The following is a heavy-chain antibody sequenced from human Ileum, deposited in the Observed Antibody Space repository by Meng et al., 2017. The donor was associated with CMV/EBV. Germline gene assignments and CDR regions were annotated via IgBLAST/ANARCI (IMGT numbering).Heavy chain of an antibody. CDR1: GYTFTNYD. V-gene: IGHV1-8*03. D-gene: IGHD5-24*01. Sequence: ASVKVSCKASGYTFTNYDINWVRQASGQGFEWVGWMSPNSGDTGYAQKFQGRVTITRNTSVSTAYMELSRLRSDDTAVYYCARGYLRDGYNYWGQGTRVTVSS. CDR3: ARGYLRDGYNY. CDR2: MSPNSGDT. J-gene: IGHJ4*02.